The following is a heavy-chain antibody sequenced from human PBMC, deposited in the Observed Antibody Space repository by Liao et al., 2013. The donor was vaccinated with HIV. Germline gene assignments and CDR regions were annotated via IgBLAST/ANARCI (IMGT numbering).Heavy chain of an antibody. V-gene: IGHV4-61*02. CDR3: AGRRGRGVDI. D-gene: IGHD2-15*01. CDR2: IYTSGST. Sequence: QVQLQESGPGLVKPSQTLSLTCTVSGGSISSGSYYWSWIRQPAGKGLEWIGRIYTSGSTNYNPSLKSRVTISVDTSKNQFSLKLSSVTAADTAVYYCAGRRGRGVDIWGPRGQWSPSLQ. J-gene: IGHJ3*02. CDR1: GGSISSGSYY.